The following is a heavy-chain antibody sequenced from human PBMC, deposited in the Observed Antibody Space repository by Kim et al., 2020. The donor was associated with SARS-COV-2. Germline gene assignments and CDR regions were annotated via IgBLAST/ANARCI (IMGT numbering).Heavy chain of an antibody. CDR2: IYYSGST. J-gene: IGHJ4*02. CDR1: GGSISSSSYY. CDR3: ARLSGGPRPPPPGGY. V-gene: IGHV4-39*01. D-gene: IGHD3-10*01. Sequence: SETLSLTCTVSGGSISSSSYYWGWIRQPPGKGLEWIGSIYYSGSTYYNPSLKSRVTISVDTSKNQFSLKLSSVTAADTAVYYCARLSGGPRPPPPGGYWGQGTLVTVSS.